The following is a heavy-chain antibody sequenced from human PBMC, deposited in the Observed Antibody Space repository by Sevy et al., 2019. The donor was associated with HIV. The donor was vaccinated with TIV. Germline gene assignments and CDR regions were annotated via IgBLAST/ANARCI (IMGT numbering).Heavy chain of an antibody. J-gene: IGHJ1*01. V-gene: IGHV3-33*01. CDR3: VDCSGGSCYSGYFQH. Sequence: GGSLRLSCAASGFTFSSYGMHWVRQAPGKGLEWVAVIWYDGSNKYYADSVKGRFTISRDNSKNTLYLQMNSLRAEDTAVYYCVDCSGGSCYSGYFQHWGQGTLVTVSS. CDR2: IWYDGSNK. CDR1: GFTFSSYG. D-gene: IGHD2-15*01.